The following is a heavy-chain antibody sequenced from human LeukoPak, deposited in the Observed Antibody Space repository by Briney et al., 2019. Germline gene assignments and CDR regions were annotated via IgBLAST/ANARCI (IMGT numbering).Heavy chain of an antibody. CDR2: IYYSGST. J-gene: IGHJ4*02. CDR1: GGSIRSSSYY. V-gene: IGHV4-39*01. D-gene: IGHD3-22*01. Sequence: PSETLSLTCTVPGGSIRSSSYYWGWIRQPPGKGVEWFGSIYYSGSTYYSPSLKSRVPISVDTSKNQFSLKLSSVTAADTAVYYCASPYYYDSSGYYPGYWGQGTLVTVSS. CDR3: ASPYYYDSSGYYPGY.